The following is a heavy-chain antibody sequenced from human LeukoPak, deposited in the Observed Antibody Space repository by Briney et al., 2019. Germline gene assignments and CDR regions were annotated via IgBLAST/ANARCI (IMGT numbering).Heavy chain of an antibody. Sequence: AGGSLRLSCAASGFTFSDYYMSWIRQAPGKGLEWVSYISSSSSYTNYADSVKGRFTISRDNAKNSLYLQMNSLRAEDTAVYYCARSFGELDYYYYGMDVWGKGTTVTVSS. CDR1: GFTFSDYY. D-gene: IGHD3-10*01. CDR3: ARSFGELDYYYYGMDV. V-gene: IGHV3-11*06. CDR2: ISSSSSYT. J-gene: IGHJ6*04.